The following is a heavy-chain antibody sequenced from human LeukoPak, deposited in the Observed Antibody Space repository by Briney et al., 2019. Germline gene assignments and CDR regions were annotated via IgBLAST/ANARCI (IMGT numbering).Heavy chain of an antibody. CDR1: GGSISSGGYS. V-gene: IGHV4-30-2*01. D-gene: IGHD3-22*01. CDR3: ASGNYYDSSGYYSN. CDR2: IYHSGSA. Sequence: SQTLSLTCAVFGGSISSGGYSWAWIRQPRGKGLEWIAYIYHSGSAYYNPSLKSRVSISVDRSKTQFSLSLTSVTAADTAVYFCASGNYYDSSGYYSNWGQGTLVTVSS. J-gene: IGHJ4*02.